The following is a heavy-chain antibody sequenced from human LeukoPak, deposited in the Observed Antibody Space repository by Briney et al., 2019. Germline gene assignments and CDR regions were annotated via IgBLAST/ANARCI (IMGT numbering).Heavy chain of an antibody. CDR2: INPNSGGT. D-gene: IGHD2-21*02. V-gene: IGHV1-2*02. Sequence: ASVKVSCKASGYTFTGYYMHWVRQAPGQGLEWMGWINPNSGGTNYAQKFQGRVTMTRDTSISTAYMELSRLRSDDTAVYYCAKGRGDSYYYYMDVWGKGTTVTVSS. CDR1: GYTFTGYY. CDR3: AKGRGDSYYYYMDV. J-gene: IGHJ6*03.